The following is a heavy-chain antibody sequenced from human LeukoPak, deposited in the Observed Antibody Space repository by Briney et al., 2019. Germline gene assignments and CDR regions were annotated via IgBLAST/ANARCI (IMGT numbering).Heavy chain of an antibody. D-gene: IGHD2-2*01. CDR2: IIPIFGTA. CDR1: GGTFSSYA. CDR3: ARDLCSSTSCNEGFDP. Sequence: ASVKVSCKASGGTFSSYAISWVRQAPGQGLEWMGGIIPIFGTANYAQKFQGRVTITADESTSTAYMELSSLRSEDTAVYYCARDLCSSTSCNEGFDPWGQGTLVTVSS. V-gene: IGHV1-69*13. J-gene: IGHJ5*02.